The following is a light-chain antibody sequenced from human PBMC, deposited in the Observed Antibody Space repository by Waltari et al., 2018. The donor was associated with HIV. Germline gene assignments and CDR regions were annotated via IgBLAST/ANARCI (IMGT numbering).Light chain of an antibody. Sequence: QTVVTQEPSFSVSPGGTVTLTCGLSSGSVSTSYHPSWYQQTPGQAPRTLIYSTNTRSSGVPDRFSGSILGNKAALTITGAQADDESDYYCVLYMGSGSCMFGGGTKLTVL. CDR2: STN. V-gene: IGLV8-61*01. J-gene: IGLJ3*02. CDR1: SGSVSTSYH. CDR3: VLYMGSGSCM.